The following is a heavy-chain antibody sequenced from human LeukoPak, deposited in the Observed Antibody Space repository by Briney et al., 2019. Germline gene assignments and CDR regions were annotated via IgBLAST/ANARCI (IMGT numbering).Heavy chain of an antibody. CDR2: ISSSGSTI. V-gene: IGHV3-48*03. D-gene: IGHD3-16*01. CDR1: GFTFSSYE. CDR3: ARGFIRNDY. J-gene: IGHJ4*02. Sequence: PPGGSLRLSSAASGFTFSSYEMNWVRQAPGKGLEWVSYISSSGSTIYYADSVKGRFTISRDNAKNSLYLQMNSLRAEDTAVYYCARGFIRNDYWGQGTLATVSS.